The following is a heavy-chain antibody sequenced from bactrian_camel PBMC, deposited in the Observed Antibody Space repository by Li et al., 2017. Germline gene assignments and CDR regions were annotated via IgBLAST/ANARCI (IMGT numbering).Heavy chain of an antibody. CDR3: VKSGLYTVFDFEV. J-gene: IGHJ4*01. CDR2: LWNGGGNP. D-gene: IGHD1*01. V-gene: IGHV3S40*01. Sequence: DVQLVESGGGSVQPGGSLRLSCAVSGDTSSGYGYCMAWFRQAPGKEREGVARLWNGGGNPYYTNLVKGRFTVSRDNAKNAVYLQMNSLKLEDTAVYYCVKSGLYTVFDFEVWGQGTQVTVS. CDR1: GDTSSGYG.